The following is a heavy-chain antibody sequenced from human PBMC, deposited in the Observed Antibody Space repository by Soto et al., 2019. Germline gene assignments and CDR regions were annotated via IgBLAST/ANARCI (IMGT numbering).Heavy chain of an antibody. CDR2: ISYDGSNK. Sequence: QVQLVESGGGVVQPGRSLRLSCAASGFTFSSYAMHWVRQAPGKGLEWVAVISYDGSNKYYADSVKGRFTISRDNSKNTLYLQMNSLRAEDMAVYYCARDRASNDDCWGQGTLVTVSS. V-gene: IGHV3-30-3*01. J-gene: IGHJ4*02. D-gene: IGHD4-4*01. CDR1: GFTFSSYA. CDR3: ARDRASNDDC.